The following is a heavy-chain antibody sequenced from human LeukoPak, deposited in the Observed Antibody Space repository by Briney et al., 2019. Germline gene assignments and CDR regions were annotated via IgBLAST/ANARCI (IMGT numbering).Heavy chain of an antibody. CDR1: GYTFTSYG. Sequence: ASVTVSCKASGYTFTSYGISWVRQAPGQGLEWMGWITAYNDNTNYAQKLQGRATLPTDTSTSTAYMELRSLRSDDTAVYYCARALLWFGEPSHIDYWGQGTLVTASS. J-gene: IGHJ4*02. CDR2: ITAYNDNT. V-gene: IGHV1-18*01. D-gene: IGHD3-10*01. CDR3: ARALLWFGEPSHIDY.